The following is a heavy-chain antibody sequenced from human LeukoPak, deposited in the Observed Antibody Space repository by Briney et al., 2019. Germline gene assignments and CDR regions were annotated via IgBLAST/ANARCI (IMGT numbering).Heavy chain of an antibody. J-gene: IGHJ3*02. CDR3: ARDCCGTPNGVDGFDI. CDR2: ISVSGRST. Sequence: GGSLRLSCAASGFTFSSYAMSWVRQAPGKGLEWVLVISVSGRSTYYADSVKGRFTISRDNSKNTLYLQMNSLRAEDTAVYYCARDCCGTPNGVDGFDIWGHGTTVTVSS. D-gene: IGHD2-15*01. CDR1: GFTFSSYA. V-gene: IGHV3-23*01.